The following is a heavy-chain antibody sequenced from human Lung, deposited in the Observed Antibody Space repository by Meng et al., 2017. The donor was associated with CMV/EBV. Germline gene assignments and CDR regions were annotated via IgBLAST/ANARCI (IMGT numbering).Heavy chain of an antibody. CDR3: ARSITIFQIDY. CDR2: INTYEGNT. D-gene: IGHD3-9*01. Sequence: VKVSCKGSDYNFASYGITWVRQAPGQGLEWMGWINTYEGNTKYAQKFQDRVIMTTDRTTRTAYMELRSLRSDDTAVYYCARSITIFQIDYWGQGTLVTVSS. CDR1: DYNFASYG. J-gene: IGHJ4*02. V-gene: IGHV1-18*01.